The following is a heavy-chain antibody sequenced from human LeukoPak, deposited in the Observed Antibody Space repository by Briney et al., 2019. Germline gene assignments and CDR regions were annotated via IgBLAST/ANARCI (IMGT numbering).Heavy chain of an antibody. CDR3: ARAGYCSSTSCYDYRSGFDP. CDR2: ISAYNRNT. D-gene: IGHD2-2*01. Sequence: GASVKVSCKASGYTFTSYGISWVRQAPGQGLEWMGWISAYNRNTNYAQKLQGRVTMTTDTSTSTAYMELRSLRSDDTAVYYCARAGYCSSTSCYDYRSGFDPWGQGTLVTVSS. V-gene: IGHV1-18*01. J-gene: IGHJ5*02. CDR1: GYTFTSYG.